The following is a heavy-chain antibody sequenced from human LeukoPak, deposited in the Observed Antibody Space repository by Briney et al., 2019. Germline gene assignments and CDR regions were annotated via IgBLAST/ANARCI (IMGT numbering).Heavy chain of an antibody. CDR2: ICGSGGST. V-gene: IGHV3-23*01. CDR3: AKDLRLGNLYSYGQFFDI. CDR1: GFTFSSYA. Sequence: GASLRLSCAASGFTFSSYAMSWVRQAPGKGLEWVSAICGSGGSTYYADSVKGRFTISRDNSKNTLYLQMNSLRAEDTAVYYCAKDLRLGNLYSYGQFFDIWGQGTMVTVSS. J-gene: IGHJ3*02. D-gene: IGHD5-18*01.